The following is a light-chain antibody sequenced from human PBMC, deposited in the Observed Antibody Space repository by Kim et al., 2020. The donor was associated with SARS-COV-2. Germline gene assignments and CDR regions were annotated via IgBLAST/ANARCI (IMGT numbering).Light chain of an antibody. CDR1: ESVLYSSNNKNY. J-gene: IGKJ1*01. V-gene: IGKV4-1*01. CDR3: QQYYSIPQT. CDR2: WAS. Sequence: ATINCKSSESVLYSSNNKNYLAWYQQKPGHPPKVLIYWASTRESGVPDRFSGSGSGTDFTLTISSLQAEDVAVYYCQQYYSIPQTFGQGTKVEIK.